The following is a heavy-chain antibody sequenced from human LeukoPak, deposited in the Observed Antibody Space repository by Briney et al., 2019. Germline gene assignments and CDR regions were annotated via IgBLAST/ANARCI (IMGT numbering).Heavy chain of an antibody. CDR1: GFTFSSYG. CDR3: ARDKGRYDILTGYRTFDY. Sequence: PGGSLRLSCAASGFTFSSYGMHWVRQAPGKGLEWVAVIWYDGSNKYYADSVKGRFTISRDNSKNTLYLQMNSLRGEDTAAYYCARDKGRYDILTGYRTFDYWGQGTLVSVSS. CDR2: IWYDGSNK. D-gene: IGHD3-9*01. J-gene: IGHJ4*02. V-gene: IGHV3-33*01.